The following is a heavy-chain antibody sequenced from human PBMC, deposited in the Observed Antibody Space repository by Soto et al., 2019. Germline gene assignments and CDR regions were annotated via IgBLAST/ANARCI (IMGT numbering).Heavy chain of an antibody. CDR1: GYTFTIYY. Sequence: LVXVSCKASGYTFTIYYVHWVRQAQRQGLEWMGIINPSGGSTNYAQKFQGRVTITADESTSTAYMELSSLRSEDTAVYYCARDSVVVAATELAPVFDYWGQGTLVTVSS. V-gene: IGHV1-46*01. D-gene: IGHD2-15*01. CDR3: ARDSVVVAATELAPVFDY. J-gene: IGHJ4*02. CDR2: INPSGGST.